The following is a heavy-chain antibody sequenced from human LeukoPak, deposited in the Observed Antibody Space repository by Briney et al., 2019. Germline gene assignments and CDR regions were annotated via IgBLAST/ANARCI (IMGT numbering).Heavy chain of an antibody. D-gene: IGHD1-26*01. V-gene: IGHV3-33*01. CDR3: ARDRQEQHQVGSGNHLDNWFDS. CDR2: TFYDGSKS. J-gene: IGHJ5*01. CDR1: GFTFSTYG. Sequence: PGRSLRLSCAASGFTFSTYGFHWVRQAPGKGLEWVPATFYDGSKSFYTDSVKGRFTISRDNSNNTLYLQMNSLRAEDSAVYYCARDRQEQHQVGSGNHLDNWFDSWGQGTLVTVSS.